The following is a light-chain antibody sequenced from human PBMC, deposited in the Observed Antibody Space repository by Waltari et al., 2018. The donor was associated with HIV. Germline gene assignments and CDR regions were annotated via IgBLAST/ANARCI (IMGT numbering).Light chain of an antibody. CDR1: SSNIGSNS. J-gene: IGLJ1*01. CDR3: AAWDDSLSGYV. V-gene: IGLV1-47*01. CDR2: RND. Sequence: QSVLTQPPSASGTPGQRVTISCSGGSSNIGSNSVFCYQLLPGTAPKLLVYRNDQRPSGVPDRLSGSKSGPSASLAISGLRSEDEADYYCAAWDDSLSGYVFGTGTKVTVL.